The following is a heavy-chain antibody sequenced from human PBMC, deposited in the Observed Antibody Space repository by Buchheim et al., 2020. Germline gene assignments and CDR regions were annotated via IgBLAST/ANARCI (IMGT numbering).Heavy chain of an antibody. CDR1: GSMFSTYW. J-gene: IGHJ6*02. Sequence: EVQLVESGGVLVQPGGSLRLSCAASGSMFSTYWMSWVRQAPGKGLEWVANIKQDGSEKNYVDSVEGRFTISRDNAKNSLDLQMNSRRVEDTGVYFCVRASSTVRAYYYGMDVWGQGTT. V-gene: IGHV3-7*04. CDR3: VRASSTVRAYYYGMDV. D-gene: IGHD4-11*01. CDR2: IKQDGSEK.